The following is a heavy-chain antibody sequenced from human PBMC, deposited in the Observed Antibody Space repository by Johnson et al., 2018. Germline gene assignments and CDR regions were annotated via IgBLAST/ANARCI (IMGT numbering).Heavy chain of an antibody. D-gene: IGHD4-17*01. CDR1: GFTFSSYS. CDR2: ISSSSSYI. J-gene: IGHJ3*02. V-gene: IGHV3-21*04. CDR3: AKDYRVIAVTRSHAFDI. Sequence: VQLVQSGGGLVQPGGSLRLSCAASGFTFSSYSMNWVRQAPGKGLEWVSSISSSSSYIYYADSVKGRFTISRDNSRNKLYLKMNRLRAEDTAVYYSAKDYRVIAVTRSHAFDIWGHGTMVTVSS.